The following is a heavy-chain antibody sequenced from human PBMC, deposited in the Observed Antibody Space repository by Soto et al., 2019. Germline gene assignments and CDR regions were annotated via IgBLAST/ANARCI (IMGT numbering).Heavy chain of an antibody. CDR1: GFTFSSYV. Sequence: EVQLLESGGGLVQPGGSLRLSCAASGFTFSSYVMSWVRQAPGKGLEWVSAISGSGGSTYYADSVKGRFTISRDNSKNTLYLQMNSLRAEDTAVYYCAKDRRYDFWSGYSDFDYWGQGTLVTVSS. CDR3: AKDRRYDFWSGYSDFDY. CDR2: ISGSGGST. D-gene: IGHD3-3*01. V-gene: IGHV3-23*01. J-gene: IGHJ4*02.